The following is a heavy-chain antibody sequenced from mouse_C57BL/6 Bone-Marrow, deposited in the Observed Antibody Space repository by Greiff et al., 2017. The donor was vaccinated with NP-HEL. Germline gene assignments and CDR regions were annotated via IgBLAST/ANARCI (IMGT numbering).Heavy chain of an antibody. Sequence: VHLVESGPGLVQPSQSLSITCTVSGFSLTSYGVHWVRQSPGKGLEWLGVIWSGGSTDYNAAFISRLSISKDNSKSQVFFKMNSLQADDTAIYYCARTCNSIKGYFDVWGTGTTVTVSS. V-gene: IGHV2-2*01. CDR3: ARTCNSIKGYFDV. CDR1: GFSLTSYG. CDR2: IWSGGST. J-gene: IGHJ1*03.